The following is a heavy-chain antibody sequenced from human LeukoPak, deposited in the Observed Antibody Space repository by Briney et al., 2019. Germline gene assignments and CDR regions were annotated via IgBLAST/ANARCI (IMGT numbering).Heavy chain of an antibody. Sequence: SETLSLTCTVSGGSISSGSYYWSWIRQPAGKGLEWIGRIYTSGSTNYSPSLKSRVTISVATSKNQFSLKLSSVTAADTAVYYCARDRILTWYYYMDVWGKGTTVTVSS. J-gene: IGHJ6*03. CDR3: ARDRILTWYYYMDV. CDR2: IYTSGST. V-gene: IGHV4-61*02. D-gene: IGHD2-15*01. CDR1: GGSISSGSYY.